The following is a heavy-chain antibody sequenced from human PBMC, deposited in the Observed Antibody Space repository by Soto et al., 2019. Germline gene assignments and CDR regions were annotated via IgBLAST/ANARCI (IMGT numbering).Heavy chain of an antibody. CDR2: INVFNGDT. J-gene: IGHJ6*02. V-gene: IGHV1-18*01. Sequence: QVQLVQSGGEVKKPGASVRVSCKPSGYTFTRYAISWVRQAPGQGLEWMGWINVFNGDTQYAQKFQGRVTLTTDTSTSTVYMEVRALRSDDTDVYYCARAHYGMDVWGQGTTVSVSS. CDR3: ARAHYGMDV. CDR1: GYTFTRYA.